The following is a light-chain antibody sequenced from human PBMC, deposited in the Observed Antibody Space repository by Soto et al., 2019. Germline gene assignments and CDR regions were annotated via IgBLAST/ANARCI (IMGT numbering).Light chain of an antibody. Sequence: DIQMTQSPSTLSASVGDRVTITCRASQTINNWLAWYQQKPGKAPKLLSYKASSLESGVPSRFSGSGSGTEFTLTISSLQPDDFATYYCQQYNNYLRTFGQGTKVDI. V-gene: IGKV1-5*03. J-gene: IGKJ1*01. CDR2: KAS. CDR3: QQYNNYLRT. CDR1: QTINNW.